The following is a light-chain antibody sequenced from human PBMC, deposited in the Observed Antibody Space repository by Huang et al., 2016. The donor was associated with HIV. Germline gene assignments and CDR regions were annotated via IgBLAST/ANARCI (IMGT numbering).Light chain of an antibody. CDR3: QQYNNWPGFT. V-gene: IGKV3-15*01. Sequence: EIVVTQSPATLSLSPGDRAILFCRASQSVSSNLAWYQQKPGQAPRLLIYGASSRAAGVPPRFSGSGSGTEFALTISSLQSEDFAVYYCQQYNNWPGFTFGPGTKVDIK. J-gene: IGKJ3*01. CDR2: GAS. CDR1: QSVSSN.